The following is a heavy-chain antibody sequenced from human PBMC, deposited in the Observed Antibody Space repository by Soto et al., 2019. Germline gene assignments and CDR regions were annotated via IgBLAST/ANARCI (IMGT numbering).Heavy chain of an antibody. CDR1: GFSLSTSGVG. CDR3: AHRRAQYYYDRSGPFGY. D-gene: IGHD3-22*01. Sequence: QITLKESGPTLVKPTQTLTLTCTFSGFSLSTSGVGVGWIRQPPGKALEWLALIYWDDDKRYSPSLKSRLTIAKXXYXNXXVLTMTNSDHVDTATYYCAHRRAQYYYDRSGPFGYWGQGTLVTVSS. J-gene: IGHJ4*02. V-gene: IGHV2-5*02. CDR2: IYWDDDK.